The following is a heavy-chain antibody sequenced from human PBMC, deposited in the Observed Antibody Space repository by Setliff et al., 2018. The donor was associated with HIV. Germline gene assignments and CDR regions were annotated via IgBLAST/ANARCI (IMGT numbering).Heavy chain of an antibody. Sequence: PSETLSLTCTVSGGSISSYYWSWIRQPPGKGLDWIGYIYYSGSTNYNPSLKSRVTISVDTSRNQFSLNLSSMTAADTAVYYCARVSCNSTSCYRRNAFDVWGQGTMVTVSS. V-gene: IGHV4-59*01. CDR3: ARVSCNSTSCYRRNAFDV. CDR1: GGSISSYY. J-gene: IGHJ3*01. CDR2: IYYSGST. D-gene: IGHD2-2*01.